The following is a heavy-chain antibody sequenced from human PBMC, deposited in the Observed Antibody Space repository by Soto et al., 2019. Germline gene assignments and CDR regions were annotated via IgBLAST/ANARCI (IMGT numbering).Heavy chain of an antibody. CDR2: ISSSSSYI. Sequence: EVQLVESGGGLVKPGGSLRLSCAASGFTFSSYSMNWVRQAPGKGLEWVSSISSSSSYIYYADSVKGRFTISRDNAKNSLYLQMNRLRAEDTDVYYCARDQFGYSSSWYPYYWGQGTLVTVSS. J-gene: IGHJ4*02. CDR3: ARDQFGYSSSWYPYY. CDR1: GFTFSSYS. V-gene: IGHV3-21*01. D-gene: IGHD6-13*01.